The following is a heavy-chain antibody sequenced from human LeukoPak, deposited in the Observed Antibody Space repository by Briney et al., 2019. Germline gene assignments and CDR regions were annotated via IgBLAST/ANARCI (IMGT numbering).Heavy chain of an antibody. CDR3: ARWYYDSSGYRYFDY. CDR2: IWYDGSNK. CDR1: GFTFSSYG. J-gene: IGHJ4*02. Sequence: GGSLRLSCAASGFTFSSYGMHWVRQAPGKGLEWVAVIWYDGSNKYYADSVKGRFTISRDNSKNTLYLQMNSLRAEDTAVYYCARWYYDSSGYRYFDYWGQGTLVTVSS. D-gene: IGHD3-22*01. V-gene: IGHV3-33*01.